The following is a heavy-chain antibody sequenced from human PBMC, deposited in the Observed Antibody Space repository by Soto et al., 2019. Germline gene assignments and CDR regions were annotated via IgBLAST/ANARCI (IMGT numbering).Heavy chain of an antibody. CDR2: ISSTGSTP. D-gene: IGHD6-6*01. Sequence: PGGSLRLSCAASGFPFSDSYMAWIRQAPGKGLEEIATISSTGSTPYYADSVKGRFTISRDNAQNSLYLEMNNLRAEDTAVYYCARGQQLVANWLDPWGQGILVIVSS. V-gene: IGHV3-11*01. CDR3: ARGQQLVANWLDP. CDR1: GFPFSDSY. J-gene: IGHJ5*02.